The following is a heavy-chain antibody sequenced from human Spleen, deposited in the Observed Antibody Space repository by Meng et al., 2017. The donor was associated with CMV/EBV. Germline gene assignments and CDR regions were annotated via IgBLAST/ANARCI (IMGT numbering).Heavy chain of an antibody. CDR2: IDNDGDT. D-gene: IGHD3-10*01. J-gene: IGHJ3*02. CDR3: ARARSVRGVSFDI. CDR1: GFTFSSYD. Sequence: GESLKISCAASGFTFSSYDMHWVRQAPGKGLEWVSTIDNDGDTYYSGSVKGRFTISRDNAENSLYLQMNSLRPEDTAFYHCARARSVRGVSFDIWGQGTVVTVSS. V-gene: IGHV3-13*01.